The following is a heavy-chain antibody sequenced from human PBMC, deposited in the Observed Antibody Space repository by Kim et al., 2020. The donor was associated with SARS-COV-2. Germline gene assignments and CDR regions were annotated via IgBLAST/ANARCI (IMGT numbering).Heavy chain of an antibody. CDR3: AKDSDGGIDP. Sequence: GSLRLSCAASGFTFSSYGMHWVRQAPGKGLEWVAVISYDGSNKYYADSVKGRFTISRDNSKNTLYLQMNSLRAEDTAVYYCAKDSDGGIDPWGQGTLVTVSS. CDR2: ISYDGSNK. CDR1: GFTFSSYG. D-gene: IGHD3-16*01. V-gene: IGHV3-30*18. J-gene: IGHJ5*02.